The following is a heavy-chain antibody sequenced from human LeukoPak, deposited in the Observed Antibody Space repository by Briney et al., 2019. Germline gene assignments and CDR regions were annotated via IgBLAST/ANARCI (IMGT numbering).Heavy chain of an antibody. CDR3: ARAAGSRSWSDP. CDR1: GYTFTSYD. V-gene: IGHV1-8*03. Sequence: ASVKVSCKASGYTFTSYDINWVRQATGQGLEWMGWMNPNSGNTGYAQKFQGRVTITRNTSISTAYMELSSLRSEDTAVYYCARAAGSRSWSDPWGQGTLVTVSS. J-gene: IGHJ5*02. CDR2: MNPNSGNT.